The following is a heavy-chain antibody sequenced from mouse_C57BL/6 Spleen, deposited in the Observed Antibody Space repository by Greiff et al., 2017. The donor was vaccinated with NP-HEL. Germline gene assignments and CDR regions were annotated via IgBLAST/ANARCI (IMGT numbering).Heavy chain of an antibody. CDR3: ARELVWYFDV. D-gene: IGHD2-10*02. CDR1: GYAFSSSW. V-gene: IGHV1-82*01. J-gene: IGHJ1*03. Sequence: QVQLQQSGPELVKPGASVKISCKASGYAFSSSWMNWVKQRPGKGLEWIGRIYPGDGDTNSNGKFKGKATLTADKSSSTAYMQLSSLTSEDSAVYFCARELVWYFDVWGTGTTGTVSS. CDR2: IYPGDGDT.